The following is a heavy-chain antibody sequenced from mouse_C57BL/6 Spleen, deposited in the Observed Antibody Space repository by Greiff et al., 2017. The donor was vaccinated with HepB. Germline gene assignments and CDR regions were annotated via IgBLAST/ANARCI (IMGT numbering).Heavy chain of an antibody. J-gene: IGHJ4*01. V-gene: IGHV1-50*01. Sequence: QVQLQQPGAELVKPGASVKLSCKASGYTFTSYWMQWVKQRPGQGLEWIGEIDPSDSYTNYNQKFKGKATLTVDTSSSTAYMQLSSLTSEDAAVYYCASALRFPSDYAMDYWGQGTSVTVSS. CDR1: GYTFTSYW. CDR3: ASALRFPSDYAMDY. D-gene: IGHD1-1*01. CDR2: IDPSDSYT.